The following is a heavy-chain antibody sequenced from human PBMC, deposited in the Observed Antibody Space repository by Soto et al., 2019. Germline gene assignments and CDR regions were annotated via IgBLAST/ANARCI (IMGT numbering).Heavy chain of an antibody. Sequence: PSETLSLTCSVSGGSISSGDYYWTWIRQHPGKGLEWIGYIYYSGNTYYSPSLQSRLSISVDTSKNQFSLKLYSVTAADTAMYYCARGSFSSSSSWFDPWGQRTLVTVSS. CDR1: GGSISSGDYY. CDR2: IYYSGNT. V-gene: IGHV4-31*03. J-gene: IGHJ5*02. CDR3: ARGSFSSSSSWFDP. D-gene: IGHD6-6*01.